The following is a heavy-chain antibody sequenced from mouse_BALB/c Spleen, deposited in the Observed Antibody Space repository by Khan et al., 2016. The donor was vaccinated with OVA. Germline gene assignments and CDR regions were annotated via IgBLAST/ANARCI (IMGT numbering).Heavy chain of an antibody. CDR2: ISSDGDYT. V-gene: IGHV5-9-3*01. D-gene: IGHD2-1*01. CDR1: GFTFSTYA. CDR3: ARSPYGNFAY. J-gene: IGHJ3*01. Sequence: QQVESGGGLVKSGGSLKLSCAASGFTFSTYAMSWVRQTPEKRLEWVATISSDGDYTYYPDNVTGRFTISRDNAKNTLYLQMSSLRSEDTAMYYCARSPYGNFAYWGQGTLVTVSA.